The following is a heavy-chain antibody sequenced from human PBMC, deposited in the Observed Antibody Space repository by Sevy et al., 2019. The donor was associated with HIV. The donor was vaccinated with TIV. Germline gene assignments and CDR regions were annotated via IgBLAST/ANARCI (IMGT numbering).Heavy chain of an antibody. CDR3: ARDLDTAMPHFDY. CDR2: IIPIFGTA. Sequence: ASVKLSCKASGGTFSSYAISWVRQAPGQGLEWMGGIIPIFGTANYAQKFQGRVTITADESTSTAYMELSSLRSEDTAVYYCARDLDTAMPHFDYWGQGTLVTVSS. CDR1: GGTFSSYA. J-gene: IGHJ4*02. D-gene: IGHD5-18*01. V-gene: IGHV1-69*13.